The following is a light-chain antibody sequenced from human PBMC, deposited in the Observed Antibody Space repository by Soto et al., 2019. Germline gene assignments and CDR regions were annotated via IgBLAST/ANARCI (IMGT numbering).Light chain of an antibody. CDR1: SSDVVNDLL. Sequence: QSALTQPASVSGSPGQSITISCTGTSSDVVNDLLVSWYQQQPGKAPKLMIYEGTKRPAGVSDRFSGSKSGNTASLTISGLQAEDEADYYCIAYTGSSTSYVFGSGTKLTVL. CDR2: EGT. J-gene: IGLJ1*01. CDR3: IAYTGSSTSYV. V-gene: IGLV2-14*02.